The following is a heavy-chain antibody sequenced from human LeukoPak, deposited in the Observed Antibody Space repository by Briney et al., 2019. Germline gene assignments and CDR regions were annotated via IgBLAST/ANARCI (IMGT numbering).Heavy chain of an antibody. J-gene: IGHJ4*02. CDR1: GFTFHDHA. CDR3: AKDFSSSSWIRFDY. Sequence: PGGSLRLSCAASGFTFHDHAMHWVRQPPGKGLEWVSLISWDGGSSNYADSVRGRFTMSRDNSKNFLYLHMHSLSADDTALYYCAKDFSSSSWIRFDYWGQGALVTVSS. CDR2: ISWDGGSS. V-gene: IGHV3-43D*03. D-gene: IGHD6-13*01.